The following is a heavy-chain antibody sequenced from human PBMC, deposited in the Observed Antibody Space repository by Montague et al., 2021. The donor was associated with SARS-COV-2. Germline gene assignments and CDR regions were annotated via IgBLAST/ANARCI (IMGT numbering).Heavy chain of an antibody. CDR2: IYWDDDK. J-gene: IGHJ4*02. CDR3: ARRITGWAFDY. CDR1: GFSLSTSGVG. V-gene: IGHV2-5*02. Sequence: PALVKPTQTLTLTCTFSGFSLSTSGVGVGWIRQPPGKALEWLALIYWDDDKRYSPSLKRRLTITKDTSKNQVVLTMTNMDPVDTATYYCARRITGWAFDYWGQGTLVTVSS. D-gene: IGHD1-20*01.